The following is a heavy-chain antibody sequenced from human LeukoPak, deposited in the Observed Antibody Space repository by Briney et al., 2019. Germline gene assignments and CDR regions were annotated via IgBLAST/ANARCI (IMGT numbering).Heavy chain of an antibody. CDR3: AKRTTPNSGSYYNWFDP. Sequence: GGSLRLSCAASGLTFSSYAMSWVRQAPGKGLEWVSAISGSGGSTYYADSVKGRFTISRDNSKNTLYLQMSSLRAEDTAVYYCAKRTTPNSGSYYNWFDPWGQGTLVTVSS. CDR2: ISGSGGST. J-gene: IGHJ5*02. D-gene: IGHD1-26*01. CDR1: GLTFSSYA. V-gene: IGHV3-23*01.